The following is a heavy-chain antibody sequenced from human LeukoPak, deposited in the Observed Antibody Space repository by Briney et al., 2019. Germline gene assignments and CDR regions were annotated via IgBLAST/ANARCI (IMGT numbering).Heavy chain of an antibody. CDR3: ARASPGDFWSGYSAGYFDY. CDR1: GGSISSYY. Sequence: SETLSLTCTVSGGSISSYYWSWIRQPPGKGLEWIGNIYYSGSTNYNPSLKSRVTISVDTSKNQFSLKLSSVTAADTAVYYCARASPGDFWSGYSAGYFDYWGQGTLVTVSS. J-gene: IGHJ4*02. D-gene: IGHD3-3*01. V-gene: IGHV4-59*01. CDR2: IYYSGST.